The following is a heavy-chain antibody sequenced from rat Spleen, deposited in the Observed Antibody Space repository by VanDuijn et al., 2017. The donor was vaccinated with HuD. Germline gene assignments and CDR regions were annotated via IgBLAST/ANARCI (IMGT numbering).Heavy chain of an antibody. CDR3: ARGQNYGASYYFDY. CDR2: IYPGNGNT. J-gene: IGHJ2*01. Sequence: QIQLKQSGAELVKPGSSVKISCKTSGYTFTNYDIHWIKQQPGNGLEWIGWIYPGNGNTKYNQKFNGKATLTADKSSSTAYIQLSSLTSEDSAVYFCARGQNYGASYYFDYWGRGVMVTVSS. CDR1: GYTFTNYD. V-gene: IGHV1-28*01. D-gene: IGHD1-11*01.